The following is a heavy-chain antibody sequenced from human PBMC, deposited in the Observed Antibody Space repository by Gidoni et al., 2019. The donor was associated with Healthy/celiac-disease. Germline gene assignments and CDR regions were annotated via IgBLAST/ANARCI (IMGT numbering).Heavy chain of an antibody. V-gene: IGHV3-23*01. CDR1: GFTFSSYA. CDR3: ARHKEYSSGRYSGPVY. D-gene: IGHD6-19*01. J-gene: IGHJ4*02. Sequence: EVQLLESGGGLVQPGGSLRLSCAASGFTFSSYAMSWVRQAPGKGLEWVSAISGSGGSTYYADSVKGRFTISRDNSKNTLYLQMNSLRAEDTAVYYCARHKEYSSGRYSGPVYWGQGTLVTVSS. CDR2: ISGSGGST.